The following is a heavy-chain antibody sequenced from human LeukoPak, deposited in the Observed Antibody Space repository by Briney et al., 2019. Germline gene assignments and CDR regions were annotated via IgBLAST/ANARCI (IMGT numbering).Heavy chain of an antibody. J-gene: IGHJ4*02. V-gene: IGHV1-24*01. D-gene: IGHD3-10*01. CDR3: ATAQIGSGSYYIKSQFDY. CDR1: GYTLTELS. CDR2: FDPEDGET. Sequence: ASVKVSFKVSGYTLTELSMHWVRQAPGKGLEWMGGFDPEDGETIYAQKFQGRVTMTEDTSTDTAYMELSSLRSEDTAVYYCATAQIGSGSYYIKSQFDYWGQGTLVTVSS.